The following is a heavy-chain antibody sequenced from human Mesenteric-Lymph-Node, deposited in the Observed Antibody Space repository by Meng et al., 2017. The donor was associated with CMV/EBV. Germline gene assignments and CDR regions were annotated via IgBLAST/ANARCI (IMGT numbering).Heavy chain of an antibody. CDR3: AKDTWIVVVPSGCVDY. D-gene: IGHD2-2*01. CDR2: IYSGGST. J-gene: IGHJ4*02. V-gene: IGHV3-53*01. Sequence: GESLKISCAASGFTVSSNYMSWVRQAPGKGLEWVSVIYSGGSTYYADSVKGRFTISRDNSKNTLYLQMNSLRAEDTAVYYCAKDTWIVVVPSGCVDYWGQGTLVTVSS. CDR1: GFTVSSNY.